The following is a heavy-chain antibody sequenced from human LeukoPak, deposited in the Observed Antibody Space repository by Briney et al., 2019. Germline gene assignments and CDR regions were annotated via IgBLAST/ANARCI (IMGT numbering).Heavy chain of an antibody. CDR3: ARGPLEQQHFGGFDY. Sequence: GGSLRLSCAASGFTFSSYSMNWVRQAPGKGLEWVSSISSSSSYIYYADSVKGRFTISRDNAKNSLYLQMNSLRAEDTAVHYCARGPLEQQHFGGFDYWGQGTLVTVSS. D-gene: IGHD6-13*01. CDR2: ISSSSSYI. J-gene: IGHJ4*02. V-gene: IGHV3-21*01. CDR1: GFTFSSYS.